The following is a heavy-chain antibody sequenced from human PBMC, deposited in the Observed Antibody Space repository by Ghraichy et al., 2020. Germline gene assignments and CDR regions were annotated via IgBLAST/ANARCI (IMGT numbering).Heavy chain of an antibody. Sequence: LRLSCTVSGGSISSSSYYWGWIRQPPGKGLEWIGSIYYSGSTYYNPSLKSRVTISVDTSKNQFSLKLSSVTAADTAVYYCARLTSGSTYDYWGQGTLVTVSS. CDR3: ARLTSGSTYDY. V-gene: IGHV4-39*01. J-gene: IGHJ4*02. CDR1: GGSISSSSYY. CDR2: IYYSGST. D-gene: IGHD1-26*01.